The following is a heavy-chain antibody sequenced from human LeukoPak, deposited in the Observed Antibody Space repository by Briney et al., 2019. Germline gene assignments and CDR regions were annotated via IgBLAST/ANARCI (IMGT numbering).Heavy chain of an antibody. CDR2: IHYTGTT. J-gene: IGHJ3*02. CDR3: ARDLPIWFGELSNAFDI. V-gene: IGHV4-59*01. Sequence: KASETLSLTCTVSGDSINYYYWSWIRQSPGKGLEWIGYIHYTGTTNYNPSLKSRVTISVDTSKNQFSLKLSSVTAADTAVYYCARDLPIWFGELSNAFDIWGQGTMVIVSS. CDR1: GDSINYYY. D-gene: IGHD3-10*01.